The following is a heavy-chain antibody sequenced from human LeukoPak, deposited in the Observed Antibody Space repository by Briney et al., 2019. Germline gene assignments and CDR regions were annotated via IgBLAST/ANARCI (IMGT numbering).Heavy chain of an antibody. D-gene: IGHD4-17*01. J-gene: IGHJ5*02. Sequence: SETLSLTCAVSGGSISSSNWWSWVRQPPGKGLEWIGEIYHSGSTNYNPSLKSRVTISVDTSKNQFSLKLSSVTAADTAVYYCARGLMTTANWFDPWGQGTLVTVSS. CDR1: GGSISSSNW. CDR2: IYHSGST. V-gene: IGHV4-4*02. CDR3: ARGLMTTANWFDP.